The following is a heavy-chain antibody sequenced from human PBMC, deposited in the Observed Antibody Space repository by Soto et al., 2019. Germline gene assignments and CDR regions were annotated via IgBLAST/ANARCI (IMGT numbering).Heavy chain of an antibody. J-gene: IGHJ4*02. V-gene: IGHV1-69*13. CDR3: ARGVSSETGGYYFFF. Sequence: GXSRKVSCEASAGTFSRYALSWVRQAPGQGPEWMGGIVPIFGAANYAQKLQGRVTITADESTSTAYMELCSLRSQDTAVYYCARGVSSETGGYYFFFWGQGTSVTASS. D-gene: IGHD3-22*01. CDR1: AGTFSRYA. CDR2: IVPIFGAA.